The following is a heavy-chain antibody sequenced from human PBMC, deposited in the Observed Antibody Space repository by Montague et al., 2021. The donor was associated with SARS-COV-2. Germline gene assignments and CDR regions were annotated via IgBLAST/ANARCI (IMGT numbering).Heavy chain of an antibody. CDR3: ARTWRFGQSYGLDI. Sequence: SETLSLTCSVSGDSISSYYYNWIRQTPGKGLEWIGYAYYFPSTXXSNTXXXPSLKRQVTISLDTSENQFSLKLSSVTAADTAVYYCARTWRFGQSYGLDIWGQGTMVTVSS. D-gene: IGHD3-16*01. V-gene: IGHV4-59*01. J-gene: IGHJ3*02. CDR2: AYYFPST. CDR1: GDSISSYY.